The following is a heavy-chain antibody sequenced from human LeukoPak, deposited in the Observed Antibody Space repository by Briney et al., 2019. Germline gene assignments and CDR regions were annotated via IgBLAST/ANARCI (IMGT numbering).Heavy chain of an antibody. V-gene: IGHV3-7*01. CDR3: AREVQSDTSSNFPY. D-gene: IGHD1-1*01. Sequence: PGGSLRLSCAASGFTLRYYWVSWIRRVAGEGPEWVANIKQEWSERDCGDSVKGRLTISRDNAKTSLYLQMDPLSAEDTAVYYCAREVQSDTSSNFPYWRQGPLVPVSS. CDR1: GFTLRYYW. J-gene: IGHJ4*02. CDR2: IKQEWSER.